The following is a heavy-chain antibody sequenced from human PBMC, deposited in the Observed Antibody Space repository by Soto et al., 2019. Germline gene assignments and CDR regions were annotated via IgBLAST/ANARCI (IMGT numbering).Heavy chain of an antibody. D-gene: IGHD2-21*02. CDR3: ARQRTTVVTQAYFDH. V-gene: IGHV4-39*01. CDR2: IYYSGRT. Sequence: SETLSLTCIVSGESISSSSYYWGWIRQPPGKGLEWIGSIYYSGRTYYNPSFKSRVTISIDTSKNQFSLKLSSVTATDTAVYYCARQRTTVVTQAYFDHWGQGAMVTVSS. J-gene: IGHJ4*02. CDR1: GESISSSSYY.